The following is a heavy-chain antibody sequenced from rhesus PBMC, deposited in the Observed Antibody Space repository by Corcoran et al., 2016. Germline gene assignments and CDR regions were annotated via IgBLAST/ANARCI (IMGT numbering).Heavy chain of an antibody. CDR2: ISTGGGST. J-gene: IGHJ3*01. CDR3: ATGTRNAFDF. D-gene: IGHD3-9*01. V-gene: IGHV3-8*01. Sequence: EVQLVESGGGLVQPGGSLRLSCAASGFTFGSYGMHWARQAPGKGLEWVLAISTGGGSTWYTDSVKGRFTISRENAKTTLYLQMDSLRAEDTAVYYCATGTRNAFDFWGQGLRVTVSS. CDR1: GFTFGSYG.